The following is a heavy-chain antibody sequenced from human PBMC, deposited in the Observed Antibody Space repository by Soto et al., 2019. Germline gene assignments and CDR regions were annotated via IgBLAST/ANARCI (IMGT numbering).Heavy chain of an antibody. Sequence: QVQLQQWGAGLLKPSETLSLTCAVYGGSFSGYYWTWIRQPPGTGLEWIGEINHRGSTNYNPSLKSRVTISLDTSKNQFSLKLTSGTAADTAVYDCARDKITGIFDYWGQGTLVTVSS. CDR1: GGSFSGYY. CDR2: INHRGST. V-gene: IGHV4-34*01. CDR3: ARDKITGIFDY. D-gene: IGHD2-8*02. J-gene: IGHJ4*02.